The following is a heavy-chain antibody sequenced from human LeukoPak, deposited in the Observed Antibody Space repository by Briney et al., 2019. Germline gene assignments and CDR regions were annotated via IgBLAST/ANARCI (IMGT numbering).Heavy chain of an antibody. V-gene: IGHV4-34*01. CDR3: ARDPRFLGISDAFDI. J-gene: IGHJ3*02. CDR2: INHSGST. Sequence: SETLSLTCAVYGGSFSGYYWSWIRQPPGKGLEWIGEINHSGSTNYNPSLKSRVTISVDTSKNQFSLKLSSVTAADTAVYYCARDPRFLGISDAFDIWGQGTMVTVSS. D-gene: IGHD1-26*01. CDR1: GGSFSGYY.